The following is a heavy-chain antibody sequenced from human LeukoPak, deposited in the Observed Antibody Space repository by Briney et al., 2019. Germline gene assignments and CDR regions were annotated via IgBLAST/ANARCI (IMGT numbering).Heavy chain of an antibody. CDR1: GYTVTSSD. Sequence: ASVKPSCKTSGYTVTSSDINWVRQAPGQRLEWLGWMNVNSGNTGYAQKSQSRVTMTRNASIRTAYLELSSLGYEDSAVYYCARKARLDYWGQGPLVTVSS. CDR2: MNVNSGNT. D-gene: IGHD6-6*01. V-gene: IGHV1-8*01. CDR3: ARKARLDY. J-gene: IGHJ4*02.